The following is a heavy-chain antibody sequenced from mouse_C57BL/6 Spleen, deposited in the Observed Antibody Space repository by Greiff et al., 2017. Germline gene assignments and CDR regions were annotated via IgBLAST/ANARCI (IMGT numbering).Heavy chain of an antibody. CDR2: IDPGTGGT. J-gene: IGHJ3*01. CDR1: GYTFTDYE. D-gene: IGHD2-1*01. V-gene: IGHV1-15*01. Sequence: VQLPQSGAELVRPGASVTLSCKASGYTFTDYEMHWVKQTPVHGLEWIGAIDPGTGGTAYNQKFKGKAILTADKSSSTAYMELRSLTSEDSSVYSCTRLRLDGNYWFGYGGQGTLVTVSA. CDR3: TRLRLDGNYWFGY.